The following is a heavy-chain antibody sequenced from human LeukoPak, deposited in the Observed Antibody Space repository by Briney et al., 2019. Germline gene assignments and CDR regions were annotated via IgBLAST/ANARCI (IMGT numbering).Heavy chain of an antibody. CDR2: LIPILGIA. CDR3: ARVAQGYGSPLFDY. CDR1: GGTFGTYA. J-gene: IGHJ4*02. D-gene: IGHD5-24*01. V-gene: IGHV1-69*04. Sequence: ASVKVSCKASGGTFGTYAISWVRQAPGQGLEWMGRLIPILGIANYARKFQGRVTITADTSTSTAYMVLSSLRSEDTAVYYCARVAQGYGSPLFDYWGQGTLVTVSS.